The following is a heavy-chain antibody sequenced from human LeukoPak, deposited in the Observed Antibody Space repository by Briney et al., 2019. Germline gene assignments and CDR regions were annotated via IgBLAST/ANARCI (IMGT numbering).Heavy chain of an antibody. CDR1: GGSFSSYY. CDR3: ARTPTGTFSFARFDP. Sequence: SETLSLTCAVYGGSFSSYYWGWIRQPPGKGLEWIGNIYFSGRTYHNPSLKSRVTLHVDTSKNQLSLKMASVTASDTAVYYCARTPTGTFSFARFDPWGQGKLVTVSS. J-gene: IGHJ5*02. CDR2: IYFSGRT. D-gene: IGHD1-1*01. V-gene: IGHV4-34*01.